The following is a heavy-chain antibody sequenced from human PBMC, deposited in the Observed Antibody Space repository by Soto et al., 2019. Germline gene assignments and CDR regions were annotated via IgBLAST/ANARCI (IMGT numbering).Heavy chain of an antibody. D-gene: IGHD3-10*01. J-gene: IGHJ3*02. CDR3: ANPSGFYFGLGSHDEASDM. CDR1: GFMFSGFG. Sequence: GGSLRLSCAASGFMFSGFGMHWVRQAPGKGLQWVAGISNDGSKKYYADSVKGRFTISRDNSKKTLYLQMNSLRAEDTAVYYCANPSGFYFGLGSHDEASDMWGQGTGVTVSS. CDR2: ISNDGSKK. V-gene: IGHV3-30*18.